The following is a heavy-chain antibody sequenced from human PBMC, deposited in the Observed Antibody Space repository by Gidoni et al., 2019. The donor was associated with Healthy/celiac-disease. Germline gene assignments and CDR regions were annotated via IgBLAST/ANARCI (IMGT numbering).Heavy chain of an antibody. V-gene: IGHV3-53*01. D-gene: IGHD3-10*01. CDR2: IYSGGST. CDR3: ARVGYYGSSSYWYFDL. J-gene: IGHJ2*01. CDR1: GFTVSSNY. Sequence: EVQLVESGGGLIQPGGSLRLSCAASGFTVSSNYMGWVRQAPGKGLEWVSVIYSGGSTYYADSVKGRFTISRDNSKNTLYLQMNSLRAEDTAVYYCARVGYYGSSSYWYFDLWGRGTLVTVSS.